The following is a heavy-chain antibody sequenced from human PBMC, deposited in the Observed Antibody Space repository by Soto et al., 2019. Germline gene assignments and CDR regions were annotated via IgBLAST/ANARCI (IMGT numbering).Heavy chain of an antibody. D-gene: IGHD4-4*01. CDR2: IYYSGST. V-gene: IGHV4-59*01. CDR3: AIYSNYDYYYYMDV. Sequence: SETLSLTCTVSGGSISGYYWSWIRQPPGKGLEWIGYIYYSGSTNYNPSLKSRVTISVDTSKNQFSLKLSSVTAADTAVYYCAIYSNYDYYYYMDVWGKGTTVTVSS. J-gene: IGHJ6*03. CDR1: GGSISGYY.